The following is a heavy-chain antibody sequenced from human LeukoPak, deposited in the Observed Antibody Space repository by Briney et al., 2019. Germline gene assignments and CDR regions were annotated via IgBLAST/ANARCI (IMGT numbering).Heavy chain of an antibody. Sequence: ASVKVSCKASGYTFNIYGISWVRQAPGQGLEWMGWISAYNGNTNFARKLQGRVTMTTDTSTSTAYLELRSLRSDDTAVYYCARGGYSYGYMGYSDYWGQGTLVTVSS. J-gene: IGHJ4*02. CDR2: ISAYNGNT. V-gene: IGHV1-18*01. D-gene: IGHD5-18*01. CDR3: ARGGYSYGYMGYSDY. CDR1: GYTFNIYG.